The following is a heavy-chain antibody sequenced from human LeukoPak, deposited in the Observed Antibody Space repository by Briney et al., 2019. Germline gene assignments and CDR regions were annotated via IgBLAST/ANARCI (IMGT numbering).Heavy chain of an antibody. V-gene: IGHV3-23*01. CDR3: AKGSEGSRPYYFDY. CDR1: GFTFDNYV. CDR2: LSGGDGAT. J-gene: IGHJ4*02. Sequence: GGSMRLSCAATGFTFDNYVMTWLRLAPGKGLEWVSALSGGDGATYYADSVKGRFTTSRDNSKNTLYLQMNSLRVEDTAIYYCAKGSEGSRPYYFDYWGQGTLVTVSS. D-gene: IGHD6-6*01.